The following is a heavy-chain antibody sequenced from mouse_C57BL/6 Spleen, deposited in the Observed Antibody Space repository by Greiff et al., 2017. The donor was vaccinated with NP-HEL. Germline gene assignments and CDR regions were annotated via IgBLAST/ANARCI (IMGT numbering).Heavy chain of an antibody. J-gene: IGHJ1*03. D-gene: IGHD1-1*01. CDR1: GYAFSSSW. V-gene: IGHV1-82*01. CDR3: ARPPIYYYGSSYWYFDV. CDR2: IYPGDGDT. Sequence: VQLQQSGPELVKPGASVKISCKASGYAFSSSWMNWVKQRPGKGLEWIGRIYPGDGDTNYNGKFKGKATLTADKSSSTAYMQLSSLTSEDSAVYFCARPPIYYYGSSYWYFDVWGTGTTVTVSS.